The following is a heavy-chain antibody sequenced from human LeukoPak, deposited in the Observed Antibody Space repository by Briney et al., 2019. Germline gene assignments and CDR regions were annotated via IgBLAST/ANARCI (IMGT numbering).Heavy chain of an antibody. Sequence: GGSLRLSCVACGYTFSHYWMSWVRQTPGKGLEWVASISNGGYPTYYVDSVRGRFTISRDDARNSLFLQMNGLRADDTAVYYCTRENYVPDSWGQGTLVTVSS. J-gene: IGHJ4*02. CDR1: GYTFSHYW. D-gene: IGHD3-10*02. V-gene: IGHV3-7*03. CDR3: TRENYVPDS. CDR2: ISNGGYPT.